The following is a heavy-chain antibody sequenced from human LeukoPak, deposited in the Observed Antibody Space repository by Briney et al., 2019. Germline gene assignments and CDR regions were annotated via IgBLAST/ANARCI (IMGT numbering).Heavy chain of an antibody. V-gene: IGHV3-48*02. J-gene: IGHJ4*02. CDR1: AFTFSTDN. D-gene: IGHD1-26*01. CDR2: FSSCSGFI. Sequence: GGSLRLSCGASAFTFSTDNMNWVRQAPGKGLERLSYFSSCSGFIYYAVSVWGRFTVSSDTAKISVFLQMDSLRDDDTAVYYCARGVSGSYSPFDYWGQGTLVTVSS. CDR3: ARGVSGSYSPFDY.